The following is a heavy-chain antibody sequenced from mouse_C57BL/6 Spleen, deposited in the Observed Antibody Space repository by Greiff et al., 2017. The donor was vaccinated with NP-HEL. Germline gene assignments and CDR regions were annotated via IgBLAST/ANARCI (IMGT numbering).Heavy chain of an antibody. CDR3: TTWYRGYYYAMDY. D-gene: IGHD2-14*01. V-gene: IGHV14-1*01. CDR1: GFNIKDYY. J-gene: IGHJ4*01. Sequence: EVQLQQSGAELVRPGASVKLSCTASGFNIKDYYMHWVKQRPEQGLEWIGRIDPEDGDTEYAPKFQGKATMTADTSSNTAYLQLSSLTSEDTAVYYCTTWYRGYYYAMDYWGQGTSVTVSS. CDR2: IDPEDGDT.